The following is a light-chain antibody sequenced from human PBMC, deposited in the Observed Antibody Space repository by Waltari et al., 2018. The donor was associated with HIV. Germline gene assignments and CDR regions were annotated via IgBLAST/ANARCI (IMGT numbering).Light chain of an antibody. CDR2: DVT. J-gene: IGLJ2*01. CDR3: ASYRTAYTMV. Sequence: QSALTQPASVSGSPGQWVTISCSGTANDIAAYNHVSWYQLPPGKAPKPIIYDVTCRPSGVSDRFSGSKSGKAASLTSSGLQPEDEGDYFCASYRTAYTMVFGGGTRLTV. CDR1: ANDIAAYNH. V-gene: IGLV2-14*03.